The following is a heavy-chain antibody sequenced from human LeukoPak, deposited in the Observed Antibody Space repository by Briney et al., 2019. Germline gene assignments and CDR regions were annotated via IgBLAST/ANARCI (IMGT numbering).Heavy chain of an antibody. CDR3: ARDKKGPYYYYYGMDV. Sequence: GGSLRLSCAATGFRFSDFTMTWVRQAPGKGLEWVSVIYSGGSTYYADSVKGRFTISRDNSKNTLYLQMNSLRAEDTAVYYCARDKKGPYYYYYGMDVWGQGTTVTVSS. CDR1: GFRFSDFT. CDR2: IYSGGST. J-gene: IGHJ6*02. V-gene: IGHV3-66*01.